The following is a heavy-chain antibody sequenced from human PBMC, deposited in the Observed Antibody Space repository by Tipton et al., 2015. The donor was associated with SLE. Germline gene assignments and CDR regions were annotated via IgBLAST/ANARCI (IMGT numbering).Heavy chain of an antibody. CDR1: GGSISSGSYY. V-gene: IGHV4-61*09. CDR2: IYTSGST. CDR3: ARGIDAFDI. Sequence: LRLSCTVSGGSISSGSYYWSWIRQPAGKGLEWIGHIYTSGSTNYNPSLKSRVTMSVDTSKNQFSLKLSSVTAADTAVYYCARGIDAFDIWGQGTMVTVSS. J-gene: IGHJ3*02.